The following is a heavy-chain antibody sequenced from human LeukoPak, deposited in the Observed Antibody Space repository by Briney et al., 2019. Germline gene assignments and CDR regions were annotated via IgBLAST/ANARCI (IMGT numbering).Heavy chain of an antibody. CDR3: VGGAYYDILTGPKTSYYYYGMDI. D-gene: IGHD3-9*01. CDR2: ISCSGGST. V-gene: IGHV3-23*01. Sequence: GGSLRLSCAASGFTFSRLAMSWVRQAPGKGLEWVSAISCSGGSTYYADSVKGRFTISRDNSKNTLYLQMNSLRAEDTAVYYCVGGAYYDILTGPKTSYYYYGMDIGGQGTTVTV. CDR1: GFTFSRLA. J-gene: IGHJ6*02.